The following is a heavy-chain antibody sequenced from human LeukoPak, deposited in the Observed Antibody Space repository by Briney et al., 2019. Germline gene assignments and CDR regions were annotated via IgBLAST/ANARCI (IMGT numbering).Heavy chain of an antibody. CDR1: GYTFTGYY. CDR2: INPNSGGT. V-gene: IGHV1-2*02. CDR3: ATVDEYYYDSSGYSRY. J-gene: IGHJ4*02. Sequence: ASVKVSCKASGYTFTGYYMHWVRQAPGQGLEWMGWINPNSGGTNCAQKFQGRVTMTRDTSISTAYMELSRLRSDDTAVYYCATVDEYYYDSSGYSRYWGQGTLVTVSS. D-gene: IGHD3-22*01.